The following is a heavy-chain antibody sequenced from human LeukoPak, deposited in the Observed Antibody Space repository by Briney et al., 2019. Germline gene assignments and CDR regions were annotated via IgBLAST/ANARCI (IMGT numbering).Heavy chain of an antibody. D-gene: IGHD1-26*01. J-gene: IGHJ4*02. Sequence: GGSLRLSCAASGFTFSSYAMHWVRQAPGKGLEWVAVISYDGSNKYYANSVKGRFTISRDNSKNTLYLQMNSLRAEDTAVYYCLYSGSYYWGQGTLVTVSS. CDR3: LYSGSYY. CDR2: ISYDGSNK. V-gene: IGHV3-30*01. CDR1: GFTFSSYA.